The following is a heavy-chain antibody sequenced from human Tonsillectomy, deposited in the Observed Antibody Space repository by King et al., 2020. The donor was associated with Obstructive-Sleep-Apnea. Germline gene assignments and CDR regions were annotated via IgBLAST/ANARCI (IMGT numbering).Heavy chain of an antibody. CDR3: ARARVVVTANFDS. D-gene: IGHD2-21*02. V-gene: IGHV4-34*01. CDR2: INHSGST. Sequence: VQLQQWGAGLLKPSETLSLTCAVYGESFSGHYWNWIRQPPGKGLEWIGEINHSGSTNYNPALKSRVTISLDTSKNQFSLRLSPVTAADTAVYYCARARVVVTANFDSWGQGSLVTVSS. J-gene: IGHJ4*02. CDR1: GESFSGHY.